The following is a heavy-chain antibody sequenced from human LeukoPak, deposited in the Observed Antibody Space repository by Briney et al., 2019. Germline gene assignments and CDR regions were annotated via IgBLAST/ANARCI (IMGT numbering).Heavy chain of an antibody. CDR1: GFTFSSYA. V-gene: IGHV3-23*01. D-gene: IGHD6-13*01. Sequence: GGSLRLSCAASGFTFSSYAMSWVRQAPGKGLEWVSAISGSGGSTYYADSVKGRLTISRDNSKNTLYLQMNSLRAEDTAVYYCAKDTVAAAGHNWFDPWGQGTLVTVSS. CDR3: AKDTVAAAGHNWFDP. CDR2: ISGSGGST. J-gene: IGHJ5*02.